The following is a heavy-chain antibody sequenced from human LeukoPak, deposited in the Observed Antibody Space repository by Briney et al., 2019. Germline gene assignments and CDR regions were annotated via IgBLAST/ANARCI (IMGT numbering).Heavy chain of an antibody. CDR3: ARGSMVREERPDAFDI. J-gene: IGHJ3*02. D-gene: IGHD3-10*01. V-gene: IGHV4-30-2*01. CDR1: GGSISSGGYS. CDR2: IYHSGST. Sequence: SQTLSLTCAVSGGSISSGGYSWSWIRQPPGKGLEWIGYIYHSGSTYYNPSLKSRVTISVDRSKNQFSLKLSSVTAADTAVYYCARGSMVREERPDAFDIWGQGTMVTVSS.